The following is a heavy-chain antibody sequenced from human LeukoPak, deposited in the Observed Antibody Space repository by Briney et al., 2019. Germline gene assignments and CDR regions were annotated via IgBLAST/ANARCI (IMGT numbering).Heavy chain of an antibody. CDR2: ISSSSSYI. Sequence: GGSLRLSCAASGFTFSSYSMNWVRQAPGKGLEWVSSISSSSSYIYYADSVKGRFTISRDNAKNSLYLQMNSLRAEDTAVYYCARVPRGRDGYNIDYWGQGTLVTVSS. CDR1: GFTFSSYS. CDR3: ARVPRGRDGYNIDY. V-gene: IGHV3-21*01. J-gene: IGHJ4*02. D-gene: IGHD5-12*01.